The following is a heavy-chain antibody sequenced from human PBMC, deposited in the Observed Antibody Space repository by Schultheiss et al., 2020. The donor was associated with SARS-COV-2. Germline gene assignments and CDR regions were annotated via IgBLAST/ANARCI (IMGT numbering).Heavy chain of an antibody. V-gene: IGHV4-34*01. CDR3: ARAQLKHSVYSSSNYYYYGMDV. D-gene: IGHD6-6*01. CDR2: INHSGST. CDR1: GGSFSGYY. Sequence: SETLSLTCAVYGGSFSGYYWSWIRQPPGKGLEWIGEINHSGSTNYNPSLKSRVTISVDTSKNQFSLKLSSVTAADTAVYYCARAQLKHSVYSSSNYYYYGMDVWGQGTTVTVSS. J-gene: IGHJ6*02.